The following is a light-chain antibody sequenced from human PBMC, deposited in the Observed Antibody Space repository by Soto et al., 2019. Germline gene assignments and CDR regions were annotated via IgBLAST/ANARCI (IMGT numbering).Light chain of an antibody. CDR1: QNGSTNL. Sequence: EILLTQFPGTLALYPVESATLACRASQNGSTNLLAWYQQKTGQAPRIXIYGASSRATGIPDRFSGSGSGTDFNLTITRLEPEDFAVYYCQKYGSSPRTFGQGTKVDIK. J-gene: IGKJ1*01. CDR3: QKYGSSPRT. V-gene: IGKV3-20*01. CDR2: GAS.